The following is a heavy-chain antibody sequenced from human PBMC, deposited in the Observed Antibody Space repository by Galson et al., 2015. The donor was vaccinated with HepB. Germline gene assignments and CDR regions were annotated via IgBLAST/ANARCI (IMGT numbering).Heavy chain of an antibody. CDR3: AKVRVRGSGSYPDY. CDR1: GFTFSSYG. V-gene: IGHV3-30*18. D-gene: IGHD3-10*01. CDR2: ISYDGSNK. J-gene: IGHJ4*02. Sequence: SLRLSCAASGFTFSSYGMHWVRQAPGKGLEWVAVISYDGSNKYYADSVKGRFTISRDNSKNTLYLQMNSLRAEDTAVYYCAKVRVRGSGSYPDYWGQGTLVTVSS.